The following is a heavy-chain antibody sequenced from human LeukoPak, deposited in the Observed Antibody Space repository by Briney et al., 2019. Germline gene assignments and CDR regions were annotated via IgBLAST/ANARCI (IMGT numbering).Heavy chain of an antibody. V-gene: IGHV3-48*03. CDR3: ARDRAITGSDY. CDR1: GFTFCSYE. D-gene: IGHD1-20*01. J-gene: IGHJ4*02. CDR2: ISSSGSTI. Sequence: GGSLRLSCAASGFTFCSYEMNWVRQAPGKGLEWVSYISSSGSTIYYADSVKGRFTISRDNAKNSLYLQMDSLRAEDTAVYYCARDRAITGSDYWGQGTLVTVSS.